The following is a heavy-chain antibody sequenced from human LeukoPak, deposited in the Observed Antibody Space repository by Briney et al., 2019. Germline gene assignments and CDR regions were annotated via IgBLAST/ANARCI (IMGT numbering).Heavy chain of an antibody. D-gene: IGHD3-10*01. Sequence: PGGSLRLSCAASGFIVSSNSMSWVRHPPGKGLECVSVTYSDGSTYYADSVKGRFTISRDNSKNTLYLQMNSLRAEDTAVYYCARDAGMAPYYWGQGTLVTVSS. V-gene: IGHV3-53*01. CDR3: ARDAGMAPYY. CDR2: TYSDGST. J-gene: IGHJ4*02. CDR1: GFIVSSNS.